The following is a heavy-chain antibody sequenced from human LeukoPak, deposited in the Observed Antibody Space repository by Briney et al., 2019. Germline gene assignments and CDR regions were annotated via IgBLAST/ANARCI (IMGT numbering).Heavy chain of an antibody. CDR3: ARAREDYYGMDV. Sequence: SETLSLTCAVYGGSFSGYYWSWIRQPPGKGLEWIGEINHSGSTNYNPSPKSRVTISVDTSKNQFSLKLSSVTAADTAVYYCARAREDYYGMDVWGQGTTVTVSS. CDR2: INHSGST. CDR1: GGSFSGYY. J-gene: IGHJ6*02. V-gene: IGHV4-34*01.